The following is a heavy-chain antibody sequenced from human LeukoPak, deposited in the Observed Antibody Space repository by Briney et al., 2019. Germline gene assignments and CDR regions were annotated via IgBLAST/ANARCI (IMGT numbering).Heavy chain of an antibody. CDR2: ISGSGGSK. J-gene: IGHJ6*02. Sequence: GGSLRLSCAASGFTFSSYAMSWVRQAPGKGLEWVSAISGSGGSKYYADSVKGRFTISRDNSKNTLYLQMNSLRAEDTAVYYCAKDARIVEWFRKLGYGMDVWGQGTTVTVSS. D-gene: IGHD3-3*01. CDR1: GFTFSSYA. CDR3: AKDARIVEWFRKLGYGMDV. V-gene: IGHV3-23*01.